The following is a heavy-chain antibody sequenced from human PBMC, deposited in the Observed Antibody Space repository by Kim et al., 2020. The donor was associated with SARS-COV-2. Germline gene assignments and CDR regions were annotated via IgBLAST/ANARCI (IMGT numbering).Heavy chain of an antibody. CDR3: ARAPRTPTSDFDY. Sequence: SETLSLTCAVYGGSFSGYYWSWIRQPPGNGLEWIGEINHSGSTNYNPSLKSRVTISVDTSKNQFSLKLSSVTAADTAVYYCARAPRTPTSDFDYWGQGTL. D-gene: IGHD2-15*01. CDR2: INHSGST. V-gene: IGHV4-34*01. CDR1: GGSFSGYY. J-gene: IGHJ4*02.